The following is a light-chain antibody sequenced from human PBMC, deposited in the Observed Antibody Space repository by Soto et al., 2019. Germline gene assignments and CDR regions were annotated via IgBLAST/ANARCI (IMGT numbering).Light chain of an antibody. Sequence: EVVLTQSPGTLSLSPGERATLAVRASKSVSNYVAWYQQKSGQPPSLLIYVAYSRASGIPDRSSGSGSGTDFALTISRVEPEDFALYYCQQYGSSLTFGLGTKVDI. CDR1: KSVSNY. CDR3: QQYGSSLT. V-gene: IGKV3-20*01. J-gene: IGKJ1*01. CDR2: VAY.